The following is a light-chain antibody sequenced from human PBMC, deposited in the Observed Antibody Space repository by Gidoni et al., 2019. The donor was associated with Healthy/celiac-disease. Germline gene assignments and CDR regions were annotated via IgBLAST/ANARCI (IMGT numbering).Light chain of an antibody. Sequence: QSALPQPASVSGSPGQPITIPCTGTSSDVGGYNYVSWYQQHPGKAPKLMIYDVSNRPSGVSNRFHGSKSGNTASLTISGLQAEDEADYYCSSYTSSSTPYVFGTGTKVTVL. V-gene: IGLV2-14*01. CDR3: SSYTSSSTPYV. CDR2: DVS. J-gene: IGLJ1*01. CDR1: SSDVGGYNY.